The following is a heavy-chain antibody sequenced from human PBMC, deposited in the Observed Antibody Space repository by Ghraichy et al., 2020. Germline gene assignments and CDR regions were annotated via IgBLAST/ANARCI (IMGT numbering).Heavy chain of an antibody. V-gene: IGHV1-3*01. CDR3: ARVPGPDYSKGRGLMDY. J-gene: IGHJ4*02. CDR1: GYTFTSYA. Sequence: ASVKVSCKASGYTFTSYAMHWVRQAPGQRLEWMGWINAGNGNTKYSQKFQGRVTITRDTSASTAYMELSSLRSEDTAVYYCARVPGPDYSKGRGLMDYWGQGTLVTVSS. CDR2: INAGNGNT. D-gene: IGHD4-11*01.